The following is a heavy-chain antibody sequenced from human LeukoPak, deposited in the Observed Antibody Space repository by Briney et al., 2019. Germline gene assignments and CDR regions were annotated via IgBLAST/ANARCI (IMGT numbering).Heavy chain of an antibody. CDR2: IKQDESEK. CDR1: GFTFSSYW. V-gene: IGHV3-7*01. Sequence: GGSLRLSCAASGFTFSSYWMSWVRQSPGKGLEGVANIKQDESEKYYVDSVKGRLTISRDNSNNTLYLQMNSLRVEDTAVYYCAKDWGSSGWYNWFDPWGQGTLVTVSS. J-gene: IGHJ5*02. CDR3: AKDWGSSGWYNWFDP. D-gene: IGHD6-19*01.